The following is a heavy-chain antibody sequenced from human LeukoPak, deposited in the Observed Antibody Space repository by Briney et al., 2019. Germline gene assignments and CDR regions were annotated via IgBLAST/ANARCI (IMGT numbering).Heavy chain of an antibody. J-gene: IGHJ6*03. CDR2: IRSKVNSYAT. CDR3: ARVGGDYYGSGSYTYYYYYMDV. Sequence: GGSLKLSCAASGFSFSGSAMHWVRQASGKGLEWVGRIRSKVNSYATAYAESVKGRFTISRDDSKNTAHLQMNSLRAEDTAVYYCARVGGDYYGSGSYTYYYYYMDVWGKGTTVTISS. CDR1: GFSFSGSA. V-gene: IGHV3-73*01. D-gene: IGHD3-10*01.